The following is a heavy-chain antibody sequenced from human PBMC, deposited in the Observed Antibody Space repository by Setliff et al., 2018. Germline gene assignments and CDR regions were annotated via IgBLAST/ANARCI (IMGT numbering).Heavy chain of an antibody. CDR3: VRDRAAIVVGPPTAAFDI. CDR2: ISTRNDDT. CDR1: GYIFTRYR. Sequence: GASVKVSCKASGYIFTRYRITWVRQSPGQGLEWMGWISTRNDDTGYAQKVQGRVSMTTHTSTSTAYMEVRSLRSDDTAQYYCVRDRAAIVVGPPTAAFDIWGQGTMVTVSS. V-gene: IGHV1-18*04. D-gene: IGHD2-2*01. J-gene: IGHJ3*02.